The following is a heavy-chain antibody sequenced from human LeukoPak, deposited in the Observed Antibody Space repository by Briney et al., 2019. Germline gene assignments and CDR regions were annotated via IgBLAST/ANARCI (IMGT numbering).Heavy chain of an antibody. V-gene: IGHV3-30-3*01. Sequence: TGGSLRLSCAASGFTFSSYAMHWVRQAPGKGLEWVAVISYDGSNKYYADSVKSRFTISRDNSKNTLYLQMNSLRAEDTAVYYCAREATRYSYGFAFDYWGQGTLVTVSS. J-gene: IGHJ4*02. CDR2: ISYDGSNK. CDR3: AREATRYSYGFAFDY. CDR1: GFTFSSYA. D-gene: IGHD5-18*01.